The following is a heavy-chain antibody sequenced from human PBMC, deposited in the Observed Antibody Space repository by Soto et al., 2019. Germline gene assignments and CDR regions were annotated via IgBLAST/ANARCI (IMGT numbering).Heavy chain of an antibody. CDR2: IYPGDSDT. D-gene: IGHD6-13*01. V-gene: IGHV5-51*01. J-gene: IGHJ4*02. CDR1: GYSFTNYG. Sequence: PGESLKISCKGYGYSFTNYGIGWVRQMPGKGMEWMGVIYPGDSDTRYSPSFQGQVTISVDKSITTAYLQWSSLKASDTAMYYCARHEIDTAAAGDYWGQGTLVTVSS. CDR3: ARHEIDTAAAGDY.